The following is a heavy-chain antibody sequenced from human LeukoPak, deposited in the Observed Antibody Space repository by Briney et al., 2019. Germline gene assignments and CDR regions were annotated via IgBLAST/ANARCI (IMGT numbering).Heavy chain of an antibody. V-gene: IGHV1-18*04. Sequence: ASVKVSCKASGYTFTGYYVHWVRQAPGQGLEWIAWISGNNDNPNYGQKFQGRFTVTTDSSTSTAYMELRNLRSDDTAVYYCARDGTSTDDYWGQGTLVTVSS. J-gene: IGHJ4*02. CDR3: ARDGTSTDDY. CDR1: GYTFTGYY. D-gene: IGHD2-2*01. CDR2: ISGNNDNP.